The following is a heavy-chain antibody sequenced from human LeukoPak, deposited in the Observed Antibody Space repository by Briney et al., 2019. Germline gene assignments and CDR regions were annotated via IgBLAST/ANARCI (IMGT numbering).Heavy chain of an antibody. D-gene: IGHD2/OR15-2a*01. J-gene: IGHJ4*02. CDR2: INTDESRT. CDR3: ARGARGAYYLDN. CDR1: GFTFSNYW. Sequence: GGSLRLSCAASGFTFSNYWVHWVRHAPGMGLVWVSRINTDESRTNYADSVKGRFTISRDNAKNTLYLHMNSLRAEDTAVYYCARGARGAYYLDNWGQGTLVTVSS. V-gene: IGHV3-74*01.